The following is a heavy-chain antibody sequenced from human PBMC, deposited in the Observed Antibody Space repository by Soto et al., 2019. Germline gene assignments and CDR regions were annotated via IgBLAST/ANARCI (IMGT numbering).Heavy chain of an antibody. D-gene: IGHD2-8*02. CDR2: ISSSGSTI. CDR3: ARDHCTGGNCYYYYMDF. Sequence: PGGSLRLSCAASGFTFSDYYMSWIRQAPGKGLEWVSYISSSGSTIYYADSVEGRFTISRDSAKNSLYLQMNSLRAEDTAVYYCARDHCTGGNCYYYYMDFCGKGTSVTVSS. V-gene: IGHV3-11*01. J-gene: IGHJ6*03. CDR1: GFTFSDYY.